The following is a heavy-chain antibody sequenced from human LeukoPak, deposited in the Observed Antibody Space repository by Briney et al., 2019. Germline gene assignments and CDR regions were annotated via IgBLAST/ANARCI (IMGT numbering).Heavy chain of an antibody. J-gene: IGHJ3*02. CDR3: ARVYVTIGAFDI. D-gene: IGHD3-3*01. CDR1: GYTFTGYY. V-gene: IGHV1-46*01. Sequence: ASVKVSCKASGYTFTGYYMHWVRQAPGQGLEWMGIINPSGGSTSYAQKFQGRVTMTRDTSTSTVYMELSSLRSEDTAVYYCARVYVTIGAFDIWGQGTMVTVSS. CDR2: INPSGGST.